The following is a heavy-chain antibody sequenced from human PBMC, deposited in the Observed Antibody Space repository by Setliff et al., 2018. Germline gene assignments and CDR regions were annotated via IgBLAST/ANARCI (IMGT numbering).Heavy chain of an antibody. D-gene: IGHD6-25*01. V-gene: IGHV3-30-3*01. Sequence: SLRLSCAASGFTFSSYAMHWVRQAPGKGLEWVAVISYDGSNKYYADSVKGRFTISRDNAKNSLYLQMNSLRAEDTAVYYCVRDTTSGWMLTNWGQGTLVTVSS. J-gene: IGHJ4*02. CDR2: ISYDGSNK. CDR3: VRDTTSGWMLTN. CDR1: GFTFSSYA.